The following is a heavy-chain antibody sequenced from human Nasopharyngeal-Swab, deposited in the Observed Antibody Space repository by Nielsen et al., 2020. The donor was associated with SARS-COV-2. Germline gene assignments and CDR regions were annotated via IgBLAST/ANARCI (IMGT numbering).Heavy chain of an antibody. Sequence: VCQAPGKGLEWVSAISGSGGSTYYADSVKGRFTISRDNSKNTLYLQMNSLRAEDTAVYYCAKDSCSSTSCYTWDWGENWFDPWGQGTLVTVSS. D-gene: IGHD2-2*02. CDR3: AKDSCSSTSCYTWDWGENWFDP. CDR2: ISGSGGST. V-gene: IGHV3-23*01. J-gene: IGHJ5*02.